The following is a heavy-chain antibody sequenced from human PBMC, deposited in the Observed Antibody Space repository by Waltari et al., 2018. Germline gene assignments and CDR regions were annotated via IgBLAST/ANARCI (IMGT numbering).Heavy chain of an antibody. J-gene: IGHJ4*02. Sequence: QVQLVESGGGVVQPGRSLRLAWAASASTFRIYGMHWVRQASGKGLEWVAVIWYDGSNKYHADSVKGRFTISRDNSKNTLYLQMNSLRAEDTAVYYCAREGVDGDYRFDYWGQGTLVTVSS. D-gene: IGHD4-17*01. CDR1: ASTFRIYG. CDR3: AREGVDGDYRFDY. CDR2: IWYDGSNK. V-gene: IGHV3-33*01.